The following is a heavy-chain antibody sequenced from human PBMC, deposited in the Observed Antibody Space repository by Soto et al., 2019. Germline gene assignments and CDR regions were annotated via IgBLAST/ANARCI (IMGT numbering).Heavy chain of an antibody. V-gene: IGHV1-8*01. Sequence: GASVKVSCKASGYTFTRYDINWVRQAIGQGLEWMGWMNPNSGNTGYAQKFQGRVTMTRNTSISTAYMELSSLRSEDTAVYYCARKTGSGWYRWFDPWGQGTLVTSPQ. CDR1: GYTFTRYD. CDR3: ARKTGSGWYRWFDP. J-gene: IGHJ5*02. D-gene: IGHD6-19*01. CDR2: MNPNSGNT.